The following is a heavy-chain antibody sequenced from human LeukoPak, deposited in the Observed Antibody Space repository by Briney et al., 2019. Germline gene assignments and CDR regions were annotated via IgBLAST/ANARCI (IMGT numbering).Heavy chain of an antibody. CDR2: INPNSGGT. Sequence: ASVKVSCKASGGTFSSYAISWVRQAPGQGLEWMGWINPNSGGTNYAQKFQGRVTMTRDTSISTAYMELSRLRSDDTAVYYCARGEGNQLLIDYWGQGTLVTVSS. CDR1: GGTFSSYA. D-gene: IGHD2-2*01. CDR3: ARGEGNQLLIDY. J-gene: IGHJ4*02. V-gene: IGHV1-2*02.